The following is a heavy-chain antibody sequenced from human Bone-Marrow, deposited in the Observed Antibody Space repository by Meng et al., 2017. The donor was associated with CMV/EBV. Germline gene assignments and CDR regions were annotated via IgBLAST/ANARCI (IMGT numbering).Heavy chain of an antibody. CDR3: ARDRGAYLFDY. CDR2: IYSGGDT. D-gene: IGHD1-26*01. Sequence: GESLKISCAASGFSVSSYYMSWVRQAPGKELEWVSIIYSGGDTYYADSVKGRFTISRGNSKNTQYLQMNSLRVEDTAVYYCARDRGAYLFDYWGQGSLVTVSS. V-gene: IGHV3-53*01. CDR1: GFSVSSYY. J-gene: IGHJ4*02.